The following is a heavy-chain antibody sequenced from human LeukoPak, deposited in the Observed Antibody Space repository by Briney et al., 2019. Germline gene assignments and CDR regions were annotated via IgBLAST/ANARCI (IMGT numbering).Heavy chain of an antibody. J-gene: IGHJ4*02. CDR3: ARAPTHNWKRRGEGLYFDY. CDR1: GGSISSSSYY. Sequence: SETLSLTCTVSGGSISSSSYYWGWIRQPPGKGLEWIGSIYYSGSTYYNPSLKSRVTISVDTSKNQFSLKLSSVTAADTAVYYCARAPTHNWKRRGEGLYFDYWGQGTLVTVSS. CDR2: IYYSGST. D-gene: IGHD1-20*01. V-gene: IGHV4-39*01.